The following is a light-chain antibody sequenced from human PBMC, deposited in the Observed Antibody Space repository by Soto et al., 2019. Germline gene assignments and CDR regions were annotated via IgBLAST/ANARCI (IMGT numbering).Light chain of an antibody. V-gene: IGKV1-5*03. CDR2: KAS. Sequence: IQMTQSPSTLSASVGDRVTITCRASQNIDAWLAWYQQKPGKAPKVLIYKASSLESGVPSRFRGSGSGTEFTLTISRLQPDDSATYYCQRYNTYPLTFGGGTKVEIK. J-gene: IGKJ4*01. CDR1: QNIDAW. CDR3: QRYNTYPLT.